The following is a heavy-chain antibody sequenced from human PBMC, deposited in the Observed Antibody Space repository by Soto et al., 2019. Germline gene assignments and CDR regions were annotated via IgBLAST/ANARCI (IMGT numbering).Heavy chain of an antibody. CDR3: VTGTDYGWLDHPDNALEV. D-gene: IGHD3-9*01. CDR1: GFTFSHFT. Sequence: EVQLVQSGGNWVQPGGSLRLSCAASGFTFSHFTMNWVRQAPGKGLEWISHINGAGTITYYADSVKGRFTISRDNAKNSLYLQMNSLRAEDTAVYYCVTGTDYGWLDHPDNALEVWGQGTMVTVSA. CDR2: INGAGTIT. V-gene: IGHV3-48*01. J-gene: IGHJ3*01.